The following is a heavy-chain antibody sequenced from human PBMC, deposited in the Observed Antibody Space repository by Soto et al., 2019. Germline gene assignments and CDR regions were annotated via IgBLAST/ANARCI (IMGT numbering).Heavy chain of an antibody. CDR3: ATPLTGPWYLDY. CDR2: VNHSGST. D-gene: IGHD3-10*01. Sequence: PSETLSLTCAVYGGSFSTYYWSWIRQPPGKGLEWIGEVNHSGSTNYNPSLRSRVTISVDTSKNQFSLKLTSVTAAATAVYYCATPLTGPWYLDYWGQRTLVTVSS. J-gene: IGHJ4*02. V-gene: IGHV4-34*01. CDR1: GGSFSTYY.